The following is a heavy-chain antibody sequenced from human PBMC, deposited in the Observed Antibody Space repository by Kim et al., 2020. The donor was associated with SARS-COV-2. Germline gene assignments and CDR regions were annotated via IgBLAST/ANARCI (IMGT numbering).Heavy chain of an antibody. V-gene: IGHV3-23*01. CDR3: AKDQVVTAIQGRYGY. CDR1: GFTFSSYA. J-gene: IGHJ4*02. Sequence: GGSLRLSCAASGFTFSSYAMTWVRQAPGKGLEWVSAISSGGGSTYYADSVKGRFTISRDNSRNTLYLQMNSLRAEDTAVYYFAKDQVVTAIQGRYGYWGQGTLVTVSS. CDR2: ISSGGGST. D-gene: IGHD2-21*02.